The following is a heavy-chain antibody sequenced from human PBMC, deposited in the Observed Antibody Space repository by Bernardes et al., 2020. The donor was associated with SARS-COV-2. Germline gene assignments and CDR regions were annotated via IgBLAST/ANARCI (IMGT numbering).Heavy chain of an antibody. D-gene: IGHD6-13*01. CDR2: IYYSGST. Sequence: SETLSLTCTVSGGSISSYYWSWIRQPPGKGLEWIGYIYYSGSTNYNPSFKSRVTISVDTSKNQFSLKLSSVTAADTAVYYCARQSAAGASLFDYWGQGTLVTVSS. J-gene: IGHJ4*02. CDR1: GGSISSYY. CDR3: ARQSAAGASLFDY. V-gene: IGHV4-59*08.